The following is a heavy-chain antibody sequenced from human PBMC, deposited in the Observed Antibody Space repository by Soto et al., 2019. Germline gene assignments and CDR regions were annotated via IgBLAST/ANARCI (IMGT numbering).Heavy chain of an antibody. CDR2: INSDGSST. CDR1: GFTFSSYW. Sequence: EVQLVESGGGLVQPGGSLRLSCAASGFTFSSYWMHWVRQAPGKGLVWVSRINSDGSSTSYADSVKGRFTISRDNAKNTLDLQMNSLRAEDTAVYYCAREGPRGYSYPADYWGQGTLVTVSS. V-gene: IGHV3-74*01. CDR3: AREGPRGYSYPADY. D-gene: IGHD5-18*01. J-gene: IGHJ4*02.